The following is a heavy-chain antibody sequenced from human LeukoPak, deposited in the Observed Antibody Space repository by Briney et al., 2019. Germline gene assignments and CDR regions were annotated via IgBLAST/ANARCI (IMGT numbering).Heavy chain of an antibody. CDR3: ARGPYCSSTSCRSPRGWFDP. J-gene: IGHJ5*02. V-gene: IGHV1-2*04. D-gene: IGHD2-2*01. CDR2: INPNSGGT. CDR1: GYTFTGYY. Sequence: ASVKVSCKASGYTFTGYYMHWVRQAPGQGLEWMGWINPNSGGTNYAQKFQGWVTMTRDTSISTAYMELIRLRSDDTAVYYCARGPYCSSTSCRSPRGWFDPWGQGTLVTVSS.